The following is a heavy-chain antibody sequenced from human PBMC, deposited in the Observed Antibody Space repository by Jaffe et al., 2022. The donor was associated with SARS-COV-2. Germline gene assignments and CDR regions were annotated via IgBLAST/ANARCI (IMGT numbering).Heavy chain of an antibody. CDR3: VKDLGFEGSTNIFTKIGVGGRRQRYQYHSMDV. CDR1: GFSFSAYA. V-gene: IGHV3-64D*09. CDR2: ITSNGGST. Sequence: EVQLVESGGGLAQPGGSLRLSCSASGFSFSAYAMHWVRQATGKGLEYVSTITSNGGSTYYADSVKGRFTISRDNSKNTLYLQMSSLRVEDTAIYYCVKDLGFEGSTNIFTKIGVGGRRQRYQYHSMDVWGQGTTVTVSS. D-gene: IGHD2-15*01. J-gene: IGHJ6*02.